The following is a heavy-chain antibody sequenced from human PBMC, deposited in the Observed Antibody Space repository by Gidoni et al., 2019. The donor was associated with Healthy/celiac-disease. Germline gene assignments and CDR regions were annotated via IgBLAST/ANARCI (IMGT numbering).Heavy chain of an antibody. D-gene: IGHD3-3*01. CDR3: TTEDWRAYVGI. CDR2: IKSQTDGGTT. V-gene: IGHV3-15*01. J-gene: IGHJ3*02. Sequence: EVQLVEFGGGVVKPGGPLRLGCAAPGFTFSNAWMSRVSQGPGQGLEWVGRIKSQTDGGTTDYAAPVKGRFTNSRDDSKNTLYLQMNSLKTEDTAVYYCTTEDWRAYVGIWGQGTMVTVSS. CDR1: GFTFSNAW.